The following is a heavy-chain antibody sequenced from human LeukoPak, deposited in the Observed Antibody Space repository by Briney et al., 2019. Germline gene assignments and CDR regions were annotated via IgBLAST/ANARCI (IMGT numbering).Heavy chain of an antibody. J-gene: IGHJ5*02. CDR1: GGTFSIYA. CDR3: ASLRGYCSSTSCYLLDWFDP. D-gene: IGHD2-2*01. Sequence: SVKVSYKASGGTFSIYAISWARQAPGQGLEWMGGIIPIFGTANYAQKFQGRVTITADESTSTAYMELSSLRSEDTAVYYCASLRGYCSSTSCYLLDWFDPWGQGTLVTVSS. CDR2: IIPIFGTA. V-gene: IGHV1-69*13.